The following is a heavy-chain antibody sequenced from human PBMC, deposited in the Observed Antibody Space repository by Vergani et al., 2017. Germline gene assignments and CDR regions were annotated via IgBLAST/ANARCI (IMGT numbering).Heavy chain of an antibody. D-gene: IGHD4-17*01. CDR1: GFTFSSYD. CDR2: IGTAGDT. J-gene: IGHJ6*02. CDR3: ERAAFSDYGDLYYYGMDV. Sequence: EVQLVESGGGLVQPGGSLRLSCAASGFTFSSYDMHWVRQATGKGLEWVSAIGTAGDTYYPGAVKGRFTISRENAKNSLYLQMNSLRAVDTAVYYCERAAFSDYGDLYYYGMDVWGQGTTVTVSS. V-gene: IGHV3-13*04.